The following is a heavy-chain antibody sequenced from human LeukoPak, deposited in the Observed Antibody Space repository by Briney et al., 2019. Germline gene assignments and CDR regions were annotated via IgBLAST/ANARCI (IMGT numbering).Heavy chain of an antibody. V-gene: IGHV3-9*01. Sequence: GRSLRLSCAASGFTFDDYAMHWVRQAPGKGLEWVSGISWNSGSKGYADSVKGRFTISRDNAKNSLYLQMNSLRAEDTALYYCAKDSGSSSWYEFDYWGQGTLVTVSS. D-gene: IGHD6-13*01. J-gene: IGHJ4*02. CDR2: ISWNSGSK. CDR1: GFTFDDYA. CDR3: AKDSGSSSWYEFDY.